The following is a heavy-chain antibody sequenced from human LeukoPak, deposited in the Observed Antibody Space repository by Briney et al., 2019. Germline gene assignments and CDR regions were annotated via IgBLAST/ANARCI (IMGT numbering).Heavy chain of an antibody. Sequence: ASVKVSCKASGYIFRLFDINWVRQAPGHGLDWMGWMNPKSGNAASAQKFQGRVAMTWNTSASTAYMELNSLTSEDTATYFCVRGVGTALNKGAFDIWGQGTVVIVSS. D-gene: IGHD3-10*01. CDR2: MNPKSGNA. J-gene: IGHJ3*02. CDR1: GYIFRLFD. CDR3: VRGVGTALNKGAFDI. V-gene: IGHV1-8*01.